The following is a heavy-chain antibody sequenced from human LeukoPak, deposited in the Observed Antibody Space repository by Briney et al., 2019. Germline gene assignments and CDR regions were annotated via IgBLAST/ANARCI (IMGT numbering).Heavy chain of an antibody. D-gene: IGHD5-12*01. CDR2: IIPIFGTA. J-gene: IGHJ4*02. Sequence: AVWVSSEGSAGTVRSYARSWVRSAPGQWLEFRGGIIPIFGTANYAQKFQGRVTITADKSTSTPYIEMGSLKSEDTAVHSCARHVHPYGGSVIYWGQGTLVTVSS. CDR1: AGTVRSYA. CDR3: ARHVHPYGGSVIY. V-gene: IGHV1-69*06.